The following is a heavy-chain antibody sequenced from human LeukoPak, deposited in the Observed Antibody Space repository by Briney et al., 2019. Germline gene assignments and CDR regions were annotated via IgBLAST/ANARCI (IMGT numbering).Heavy chain of an antibody. Sequence: SETLSLTCAVYGGSFSGYYWSWIRQPPGKGLEWIGEINHSGSTNYNPSLKSRVTISVDTSKNQFSLKLSSVTAADTAVYYCAKNPEGFGELLVWFDPWGQGTLVTVSS. D-gene: IGHD3-10*01. J-gene: IGHJ5*02. CDR1: GGSFSGYY. V-gene: IGHV4-34*01. CDR2: INHSGST. CDR3: AKNPEGFGELLVWFDP.